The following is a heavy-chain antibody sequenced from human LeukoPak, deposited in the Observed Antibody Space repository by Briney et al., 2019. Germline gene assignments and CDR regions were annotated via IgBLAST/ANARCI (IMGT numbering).Heavy chain of an antibody. D-gene: IGHD3-3*01. CDR3: ARHVTIFGAPNWFDP. Sequence: SETLSLTCTVSGGSISSSGYFWGWIRQPPGKGLEWIGTIYYSGHTYYNPSLKSRVTISVDTSKNQFSLKLSSVTAANTAVYYCARHVTIFGAPNWFDPWGQGTLVTVSS. V-gene: IGHV4-39*01. CDR2: IYYSGHT. CDR1: GGSISSSGYF. J-gene: IGHJ5*02.